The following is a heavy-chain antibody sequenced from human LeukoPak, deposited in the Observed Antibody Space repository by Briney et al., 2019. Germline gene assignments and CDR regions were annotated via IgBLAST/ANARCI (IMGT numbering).Heavy chain of an antibody. V-gene: IGHV3-64*04. CDR2: IGPNGAST. CDR3: AKALYDGSGFYYYFDH. Sequence: GGSLRLSCSTSGFTFSNHFMHWVRQAPGKGLEYVSSIGPNGASTLYADSVKGRFTISRDNSKDTLYLQMNSVRAEDAAVYYCAKALYDGSGFYYYFDHWGQGILVTVSS. J-gene: IGHJ4*02. D-gene: IGHD3-22*01. CDR1: GFTFSNHF.